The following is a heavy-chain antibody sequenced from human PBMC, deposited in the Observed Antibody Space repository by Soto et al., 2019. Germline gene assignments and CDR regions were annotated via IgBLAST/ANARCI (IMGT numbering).Heavy chain of an antibody. J-gene: IGHJ4*02. CDR2: INGGSGVT. D-gene: IGHD6-19*01. V-gene: IGHV1-3*01. CDR3: GRDWGTFSGWYDY. CDR1: GYSCTNYD. Sequence: QIQLVQSGAEVKKPGTSVKISCRGSGYSCTNYDFQWVRQAPGQRLAWIGTINGGSGVTKYSQRFQGRVTLSRDTAASTAYMELKSLTSEDTAVYYCGRDWGTFSGWYDYWGQGTLVTVTS.